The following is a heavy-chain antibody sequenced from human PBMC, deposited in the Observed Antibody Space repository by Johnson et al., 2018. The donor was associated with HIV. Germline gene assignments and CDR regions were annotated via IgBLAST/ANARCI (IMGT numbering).Heavy chain of an antibody. J-gene: IGHJ3*02. D-gene: IGHD6-13*01. CDR2: IKQDGSEK. V-gene: IGHV3-7*01. CDR1: GFTFSNYA. CDR3: AREPSIAAAGGDGAFDI. Sequence: VQLVESGGDLVLPGGSLRLSCAASGFTFSNYAMSWVRQAPGKGLEWVANIKQDGSEKYYVDSVKGRFTISRDNAKNSLYLQMNSLRAEDTAVYYCAREPSIAAAGGDGAFDIWGQGTMVSVSS.